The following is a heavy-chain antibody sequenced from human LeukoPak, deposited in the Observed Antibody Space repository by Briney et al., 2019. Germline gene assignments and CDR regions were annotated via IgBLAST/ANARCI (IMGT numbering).Heavy chain of an antibody. V-gene: IGHV3-23*01. CDR3: ADFGSGSYCFDY. Sequence: PGGSLRLSCTAAEFTFNNYAMSWVRQAPGKGLEWVSRISDSGGKTYYADSVKGRFTISRDNSKNTLYLQMDSLRAEDTAIYYCADFGSGSYCFDYWGQGTLVTVSS. D-gene: IGHD3-10*01. CDR1: EFTFNNYA. J-gene: IGHJ4*02. CDR2: ISDSGGKT.